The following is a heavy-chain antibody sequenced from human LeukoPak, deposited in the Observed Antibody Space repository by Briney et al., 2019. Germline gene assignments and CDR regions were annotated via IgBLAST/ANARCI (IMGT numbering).Heavy chain of an antibody. Sequence: GGSLRLSCAASGFTFSSYAMHWVRQAPGKGLEWVAVISYDGSNKYYADSVKGRFTISRDNSKNTLYLQMNSLRAEDTAVYYCARDHRSGYSDYWSQGTLVTVSS. J-gene: IGHJ4*02. CDR2: ISYDGSNK. CDR1: GFTFSSYA. V-gene: IGHV3-30-3*01. CDR3: ARDHRSGYSDY. D-gene: IGHD3-22*01.